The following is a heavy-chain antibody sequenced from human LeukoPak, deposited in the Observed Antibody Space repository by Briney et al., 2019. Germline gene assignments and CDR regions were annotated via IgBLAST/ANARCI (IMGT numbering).Heavy chain of an antibody. CDR1: GFTFDDDA. J-gene: IGHJ6*02. CDR2: ISWNSGSI. V-gene: IGHV3-9*01. CDR3: AKDIRNYYYYGMDV. Sequence: SLRLSCAASGFTFDDDAMHWVRQAPGKGLEWVSGISWNSGSIGYADSVKGRFTISRDNAKNSLYLQMNSLRAEDTALYYCAKDIRNYYYYGMDVWGQGTTVTVSS.